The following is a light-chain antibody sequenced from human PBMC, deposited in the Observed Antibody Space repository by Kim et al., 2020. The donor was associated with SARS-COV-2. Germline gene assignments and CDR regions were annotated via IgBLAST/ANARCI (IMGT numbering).Light chain of an antibody. Sequence: WSPGERATLSCRASQSISSYLAWYQQKPGQAPRLLIYGASRRATGIPDRFSGSGSGTDFTLTISRLEPEDFAVYYCQQYGSSPRTFGQGTKVDIK. CDR3: QQYGSSPRT. V-gene: IGKV3-20*01. J-gene: IGKJ1*01. CDR1: QSISSY. CDR2: GAS.